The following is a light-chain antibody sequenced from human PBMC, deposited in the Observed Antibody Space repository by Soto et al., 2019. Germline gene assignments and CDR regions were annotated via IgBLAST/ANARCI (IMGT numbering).Light chain of an antibody. CDR2: EVS. CDR1: SSDVDGYNY. CDR3: NSYTSSSTYI. Sequence: QSALTQAASGSGSPGQSITISCTGTSSDVDGYNYVSWYQQHPGKAPKLMIYEVSNRPSGVSNRFSGSKSGNTASLTISGLQAEDEADYYCNSYTSSSTYIFGTGTKLTVL. J-gene: IGLJ1*01. V-gene: IGLV2-14*01.